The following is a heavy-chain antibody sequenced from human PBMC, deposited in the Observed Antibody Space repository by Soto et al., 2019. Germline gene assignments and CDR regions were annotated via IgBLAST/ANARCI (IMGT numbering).Heavy chain of an antibody. CDR2: ISSSTSYV. J-gene: IGHJ5*01. Sequence: GGSRRLSCAASGFTFSRYGMNWLRQSPGKGLEWVASISSSTSYVYYADSVKGRFSTSRDNAKNILYLEMYALRSADTAIYYCARDPSEGRVGKWFESWGQGTLVTVS. CDR3: ARDPSEGRVGKWFES. CDR1: GFTFSRYG. V-gene: IGHV3-21*06.